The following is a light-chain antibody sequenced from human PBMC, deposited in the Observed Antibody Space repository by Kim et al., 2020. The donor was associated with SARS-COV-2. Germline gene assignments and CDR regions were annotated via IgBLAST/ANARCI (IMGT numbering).Light chain of an antibody. J-gene: IGKJ1*01. V-gene: IGKV3-20*01. CDR2: GAS. Sequence: SPGERAPPSCSASHSVVSNYLAWYQQKPGQAPMLLIYGASSRATGIPDRFSGSGSGTDFTLTISRLEPEDFAVYYCQQYNSSPRTFGQGTKVDIK. CDR3: QQYNSSPRT. CDR1: HSVVSNY.